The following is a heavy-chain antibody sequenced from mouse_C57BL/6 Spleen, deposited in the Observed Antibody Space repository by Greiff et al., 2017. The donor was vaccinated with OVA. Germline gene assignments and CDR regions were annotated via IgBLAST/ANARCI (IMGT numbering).Heavy chain of an antibody. V-gene: IGHV3-6*01. Sequence: EVQLVESGPGLVKPSQSLSLTCSVTGYSITSGYYWNWIRQFPGNKLEWMGYISYDGSNNYNPSLKNRISITRDTSKNQFFLKLNSVTTEDTATYYCARSRYDGFAYWGQGTLVTVSA. D-gene: IGHD2-12*01. CDR2: ISYDGSN. CDR3: ARSRYDGFAY. CDR1: GYSITSGYY. J-gene: IGHJ3*01.